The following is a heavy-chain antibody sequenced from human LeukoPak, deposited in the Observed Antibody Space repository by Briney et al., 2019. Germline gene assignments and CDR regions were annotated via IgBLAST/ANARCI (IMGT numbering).Heavy chain of an antibody. Sequence: GGSLRLSCAASGFTFSSYAMHWVRQAPGKGLEWVAVISYDGSNKYYADSVKGRFTISRDNSKNTLYLQMNSLKTEDTAVYYCAGRGSCSTTTCRYLDYWGQGTLVTVSP. CDR2: ISYDGSNK. V-gene: IGHV3-30-3*01. CDR1: GFTFSSYA. CDR3: AGRGSCSTTTCRYLDY. D-gene: IGHD2-2*01. J-gene: IGHJ4*02.